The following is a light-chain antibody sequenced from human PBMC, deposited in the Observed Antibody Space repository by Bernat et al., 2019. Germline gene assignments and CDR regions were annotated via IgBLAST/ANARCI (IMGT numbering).Light chain of an antibody. CDR3: CSYADGATYV. CDR2: EVS. V-gene: IGLV2-23*02. J-gene: IGLJ1*01. Sequence: QSVLTQPASVSGSPGQSITISCTGTSSDVGSYNLVSWYQQHPGKAPKLMIYEVSKRPSGISNRFSGSKSGNTASLTISGLQAEDEADYYCCSYADGATYVFGTGTKVTVL. CDR1: SSDVGSYNL.